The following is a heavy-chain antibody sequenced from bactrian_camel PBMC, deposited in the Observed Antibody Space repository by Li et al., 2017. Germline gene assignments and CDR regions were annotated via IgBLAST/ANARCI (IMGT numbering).Heavy chain of an antibody. J-gene: IGHJ4*01. CDR1: GYTFNTY. CDR2: IRRDDLT. CDR3: AQGPGVGYGGSCAELRGYIN. D-gene: IGHD6*01. Sequence: VQLVESGGGSALAGGSVRLSCAASGYTFNTYSWLRQAPGQERGGVAAIRRDDLTAYTDSVKGRFTISKDNAGNSLWLQMDSLKPEDTAMYYCAQGPGVGYGGSCAELRGYINWGQGTQVTVS. V-gene: IGHV3S67*01.